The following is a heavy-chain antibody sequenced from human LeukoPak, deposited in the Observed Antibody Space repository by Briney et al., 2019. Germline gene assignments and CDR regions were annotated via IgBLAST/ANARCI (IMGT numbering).Heavy chain of an antibody. V-gene: IGHV3-7*01. Sequence: GGSLRLSCAASGFTFSSYWMSWVRQAPGKGLEWVANIKQDGSEKYYVDSVKGRFTISRDNAKNSLYLQMNSLRAEDTAVYYCARSRCSGGSCYLYYFDYWGQGTLATVSS. D-gene: IGHD2-15*01. CDR3: ARSRCSGGSCYLYYFDY. CDR1: GFTFSSYW. J-gene: IGHJ4*02. CDR2: IKQDGSEK.